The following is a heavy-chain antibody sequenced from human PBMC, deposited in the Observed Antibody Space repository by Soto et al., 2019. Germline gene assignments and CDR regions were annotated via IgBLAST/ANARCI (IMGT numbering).Heavy chain of an antibody. V-gene: IGHV3-23*01. CDR3: AKGGDTAMVTPEYYFDY. D-gene: IGHD5-18*01. CDR1: GFTFSRSA. J-gene: IGHJ4*02. CDR2: TSLSGV. Sequence: PGGSLRLSCAASGFTFSRSAMSWVRQAPGKGLEWVSTTSLSGVYYTDSVKGRFTISRDNSKNTLYLQMDSLRVEDTAIYYCAKGGDTAMVTPEYYFDYWGQGTLVTVSS.